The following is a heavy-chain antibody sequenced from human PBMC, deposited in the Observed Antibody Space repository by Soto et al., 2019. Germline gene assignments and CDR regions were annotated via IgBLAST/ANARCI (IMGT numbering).Heavy chain of an antibody. V-gene: IGHV4-39*01. CDR1: GSSISNNNYY. D-gene: IGHD2-2*01. Sequence: TSETLSLTCTVSGSSISNNNYYWGWIRQPPGKGLEWIGSIYYSGSTYYNPSLTGRVTISVDTSKDQFSLKLSSVTAADTAVYYCARHHRGGQIVPPSREDWFDPWGQGTLVTVSS. J-gene: IGHJ5*02. CDR2: IYYSGST. CDR3: ARHHRGGQIVPPSREDWFDP.